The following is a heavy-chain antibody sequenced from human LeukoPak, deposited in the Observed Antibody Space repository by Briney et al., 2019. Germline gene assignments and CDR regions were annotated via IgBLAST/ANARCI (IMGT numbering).Heavy chain of an antibody. CDR3: ARGGIAAAALVYFDY. CDR1: GRYITIHY. J-gene: IGHJ4*02. V-gene: IGHV4-59*11. Sequence: SETLPLTCSVSGRYITIHYWIWLRQPPGKGREWIGYIYYSGSTNYNPSLKSRVTIAVDTSKTQFSLKLSSVTAADTAVYYCARGGIAAAALVYFDYWGQGTLVTVSS. D-gene: IGHD6-13*01. CDR2: IYYSGST.